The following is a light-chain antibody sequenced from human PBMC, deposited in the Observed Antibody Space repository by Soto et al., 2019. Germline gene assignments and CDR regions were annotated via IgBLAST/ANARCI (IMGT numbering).Light chain of an antibody. Sequence: QSVLTQPPSTSGTPGQRVTISCSGSRSNIGSNTVTWYQQLPGTAPKLLIYSNNQRPSGVPDRFSGSKSGTSASLAISGLQSEDEADYYCAAWDDSLNGSYVFGSGPKV. CDR2: SNN. CDR3: AAWDDSLNGSYV. CDR1: RSNIGSNT. J-gene: IGLJ1*01. V-gene: IGLV1-44*01.